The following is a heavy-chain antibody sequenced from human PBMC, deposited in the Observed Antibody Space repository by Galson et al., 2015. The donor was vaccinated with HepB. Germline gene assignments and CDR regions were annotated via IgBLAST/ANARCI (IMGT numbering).Heavy chain of an antibody. V-gene: IGHV3-7*01. D-gene: IGHD7-27*01. Sequence: SLRLSCAASGLTFTNYWMTWVRQAPGKGLEWVANINQDGSKKYYVDSARGRFTISRDNAKNSLYLQMNSLRVDDTALYYCGRMVENTGEIDYWGQGTLVTVSS. CDR2: INQDGSKK. CDR3: GRMVENTGEIDY. J-gene: IGHJ4*02. CDR1: GLTFTNYW.